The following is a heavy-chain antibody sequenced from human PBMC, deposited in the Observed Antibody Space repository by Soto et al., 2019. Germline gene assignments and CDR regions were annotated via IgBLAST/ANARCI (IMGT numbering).Heavy chain of an antibody. CDR3: ARDAGSGSYYPFDY. Sequence: QVQLVQSRAEVRKPGASVKVSCKASGYTFINYGVNWVRQAPGQGLEWMGWISTYNGNTNYAQKLQGRVTMTTDTPTSTAYMELRSLRSDDTAVYYCARDAGSGSYYPFDYWGQGTLVTVSS. J-gene: IGHJ4*02. CDR2: ISTYNGNT. CDR1: GYTFINYG. D-gene: IGHD3-10*01. V-gene: IGHV1-18*01.